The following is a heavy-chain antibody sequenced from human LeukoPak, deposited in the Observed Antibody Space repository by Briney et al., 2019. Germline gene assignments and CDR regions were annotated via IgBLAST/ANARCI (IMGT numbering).Heavy chain of an antibody. V-gene: IGHV3-23*01. CDR3: ARDQEQWLGNAMDV. D-gene: IGHD6-19*01. J-gene: IGHJ6*04. CDR1: GHTFSSYA. CDR2: TSGSGGST. Sequence: GGSLRLSCAASGHTFSSYAMSWVRQAPGKGLEWVSATSGSGGSTYYADSVKGRFTISRDNAKNSLYLQMNSLRAEDTAVYYCARDQEQWLGNAMDVWGKGTTVTISS.